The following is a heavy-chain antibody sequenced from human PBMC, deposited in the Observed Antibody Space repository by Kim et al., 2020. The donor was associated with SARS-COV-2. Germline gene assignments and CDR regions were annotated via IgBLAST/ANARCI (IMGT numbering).Heavy chain of an antibody. CDR3: ARVGSSGGFVVGIDDVFDY. D-gene: IGHD3-22*01. CDR2: ISSSGSTI. Sequence: GGSLRLSCAASGFTFSDYYMSWIRQAPGKGLEWVSYISSSGSTIYYADSVKGRFTISRDNAKNSLYLQMNSLRAEDTAVYYCARVGSSGGFVVGIDDVFDYWGQGTLVTVSS. J-gene: IGHJ4*02. V-gene: IGHV3-11*01. CDR1: GFTFSDYY.